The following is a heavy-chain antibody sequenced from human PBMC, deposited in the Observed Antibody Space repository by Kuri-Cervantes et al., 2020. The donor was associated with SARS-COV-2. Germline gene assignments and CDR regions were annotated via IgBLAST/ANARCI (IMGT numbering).Heavy chain of an antibody. V-gene: IGHV5-51*01. CDR2: IYPGDSDT. CDR1: GYSFTSYW. Sequence: KVSCKGSGYSFTSYWNGWVRHMLGKGLEWMVLIYPGDSDTIYSPSFQGQVTISADKSISTAYLQWSSLKASDTAMYYCARQIVVVPAAIYWFDPWGQGTLVTVSS. J-gene: IGHJ5*02. D-gene: IGHD2-2*01. CDR3: ARQIVVVPAAIYWFDP.